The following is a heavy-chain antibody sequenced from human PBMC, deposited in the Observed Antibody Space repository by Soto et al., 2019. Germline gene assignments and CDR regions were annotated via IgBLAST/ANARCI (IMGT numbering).Heavy chain of an antibody. D-gene: IGHD3-16*01. CDR2: ITGSGGDT. CDR3: AKGRAYTQTFFDF. J-gene: IGHJ4*02. CDR1: GFIFPTHA. V-gene: IGHV3-23*01. Sequence: GGSLRLSCAASGFIFPTHAMSWVRQAPGKGLEWVSAITGSGGDTFYASSVKGRFTVSRDNSKNTLYLHMTSLRADDTGVYLCAKGRAYTQTFFDFWGQGTLVTVSS.